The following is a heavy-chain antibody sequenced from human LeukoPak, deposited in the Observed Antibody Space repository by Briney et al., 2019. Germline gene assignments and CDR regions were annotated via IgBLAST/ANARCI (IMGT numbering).Heavy chain of an antibody. Sequence: SETLSLTCTVSGDSISSYYWSWIRQPPGKGLEWIGYIYYSGSTNYNPSLKSRVTISVDTSKNQFSLKLSSVTAADTAVYYCARDASGYCSSTSCYPDTYYYYGMDVWGQGTTVTVSS. D-gene: IGHD2-2*01. CDR2: IYYSGST. CDR3: ARDASGYCSSTSCYPDTYYYYGMDV. V-gene: IGHV4-59*12. J-gene: IGHJ6*02. CDR1: GDSISSYY.